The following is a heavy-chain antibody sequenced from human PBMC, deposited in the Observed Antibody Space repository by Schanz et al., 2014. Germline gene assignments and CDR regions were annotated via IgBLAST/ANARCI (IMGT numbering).Heavy chain of an antibody. D-gene: IGHD4-17*01. J-gene: IGHJ4*02. CDR2: IISILGIA. V-gene: IGHV1-69*02. CDR3: ARGYGDSPTDF. Sequence: QVQLVQSGAEVKKPGSSVKVSCKASGGTFSSYTISWVRQAPGQGLEWMGRIISILGIANYAQKLQGRVTITRDTSASTAYMELSSLRSEDTAVYYCARGYGDSPTDFWGQGTLVTVSS. CDR1: GGTFSSYT.